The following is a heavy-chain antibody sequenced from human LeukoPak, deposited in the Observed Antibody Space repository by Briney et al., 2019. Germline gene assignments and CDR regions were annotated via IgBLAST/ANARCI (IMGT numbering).Heavy chain of an antibody. D-gene: IGHD6-13*01. CDR1: GFTFDDYA. V-gene: IGHV3-43*02. CDR2: ISGDGGSI. CDR3: AKEDYSSSWYALDY. Sequence: PGGSLRLSCAASGFTFDDYAIYWVRHGPGKGLEWGSLISGDGGSIYYADSVKGRFTISRDNSKNSLYLQMNSLRTEDTALYYCAKEDYSSSWYALDYWGQGTLVTVSS. J-gene: IGHJ4*02.